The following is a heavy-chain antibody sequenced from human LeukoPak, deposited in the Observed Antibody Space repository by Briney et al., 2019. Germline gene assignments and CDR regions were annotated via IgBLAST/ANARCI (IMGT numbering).Heavy chain of an antibody. Sequence: PGGSLRLSCAASGLTFSNYAMSWVRQAPGKGLEWVSSISDSGRNTYYADSVKGRFTISRDNSKNTLFLQMNSLRPDDTAVYYCASSHYDFWSGYSAWGQGTLVTVSS. CDR3: ASSHYDFWSGYSA. J-gene: IGHJ5*02. CDR2: ISDSGRNT. V-gene: IGHV3-23*01. D-gene: IGHD3-3*01. CDR1: GLTFSNYA.